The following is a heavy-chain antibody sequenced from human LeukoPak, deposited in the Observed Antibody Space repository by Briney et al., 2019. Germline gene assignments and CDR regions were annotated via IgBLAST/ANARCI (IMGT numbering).Heavy chain of an antibody. Sequence: GGSLRLSCAASGFTFSSYEMNWVRQAPGKGLEWVSAISGSGGSTYYADSVKGRFTISRDNSKNTLYLQMNSLRAEDTAVYYCAKGGYSYGYVHYYYGMDVWGQGTTVTVSS. CDR3: AKGGYSYGYVHYYYGMDV. D-gene: IGHD5-18*01. V-gene: IGHV3-23*01. CDR1: GFTFSSYE. J-gene: IGHJ6*02. CDR2: ISGSGGST.